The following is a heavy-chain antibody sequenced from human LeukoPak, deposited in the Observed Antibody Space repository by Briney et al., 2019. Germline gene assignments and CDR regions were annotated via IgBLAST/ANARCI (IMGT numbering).Heavy chain of an antibody. J-gene: IGHJ6*02. CDR3: GRAGWKDYYYYGMDV. CDR2: ISYDGSNK. CDR1: GFTFSSYA. D-gene: IGHD1-1*01. V-gene: IGHV3-30-3*01. Sequence: WGSLRLSCAASGFTFSSYARHWVRQAPGKGLEWVAVISYDGSNKYYADSVKGRFTISRDNSKNTLYLQMNSLRAEDTAVYYCGRAGWKDYYYYGMDVWGQGTTVTVSS.